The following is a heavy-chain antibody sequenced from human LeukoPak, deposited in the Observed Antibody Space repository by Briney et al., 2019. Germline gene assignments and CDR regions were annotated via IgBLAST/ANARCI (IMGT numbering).Heavy chain of an antibody. Sequence: SVKVSCKASGGTFSSYAISWVRQAPGQGLEWMGRIIPIFGTANYAQKFQGRVTITTDESTSTAYMELSSLRSEDTAVYYCAGDHGVVVNLWYFDYWGQGTLVTVSS. D-gene: IGHD3-22*01. CDR1: GGTFSSYA. J-gene: IGHJ4*02. CDR3: AGDHGVVVNLWYFDY. CDR2: IIPIFGTA. V-gene: IGHV1-69*05.